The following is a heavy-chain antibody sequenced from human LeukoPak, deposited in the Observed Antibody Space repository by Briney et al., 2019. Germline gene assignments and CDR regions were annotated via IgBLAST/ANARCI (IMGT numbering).Heavy chain of an antibody. V-gene: IGHV4-34*01. CDR3: ARGDVLLWFGEFSNWFDP. Sequence: SETLSLTCAVYGGSFSGYYWSWIRQPPGKGLEWIGEINHSGSTNHNPSLKSRVTISVDAPKNQFSLKLSSVTAADTAVYYCARGDVLLWFGEFSNWFDPWGQGTLVTVSS. CDR2: INHSGST. J-gene: IGHJ5*02. D-gene: IGHD3-10*01. CDR1: GGSFSGYY.